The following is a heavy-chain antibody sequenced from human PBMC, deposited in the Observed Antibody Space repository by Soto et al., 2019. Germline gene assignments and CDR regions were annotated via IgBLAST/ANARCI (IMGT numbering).Heavy chain of an antibody. CDR3: ARARTMAMDYFDY. D-gene: IGHD3-10*01. J-gene: IGHJ4*02. V-gene: IGHV3-33*01. CDR1: GFTFSSYC. CDR2: IWYDGSNK. Sequence: ALRLSCAASGFTFSSYCMHWVRQSPGKGLEWVAVIWYDGSNKYYADSVKGRFTISRDNSKNTLYLQMNSLRAEDTAVYYCARARTMAMDYFDYWGQGTLVTVAS.